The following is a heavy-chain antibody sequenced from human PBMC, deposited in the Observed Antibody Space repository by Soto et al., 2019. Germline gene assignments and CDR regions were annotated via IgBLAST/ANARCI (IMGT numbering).Heavy chain of an antibody. Sequence: QVQLVESGGGVVQPGRSLRLSCVGSGFSFSSYVMNWVRQAPGTGLEWVALMSYDGSKKYYGDSVRGRVTISRDNSKNTLYLQMDHLRPEDTAIYYCAKDLKPGSRWSLGGVEHCMDVWGRGTTVSVSS. D-gene: IGHD3-16*01. V-gene: IGHV3-30*18. J-gene: IGHJ6*03. CDR3: AKDLKPGSRWSLGGVEHCMDV. CDR1: GFSFSSYV. CDR2: MSYDGSKK.